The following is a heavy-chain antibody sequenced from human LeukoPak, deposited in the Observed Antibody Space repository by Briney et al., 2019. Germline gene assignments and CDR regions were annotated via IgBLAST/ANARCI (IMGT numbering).Heavy chain of an antibody. Sequence: ASVKVSCKASGYTFTKYGISWVRQAPGQGLEWMGWISSYNGNTYYAQRLQARVSMTTDASTTTVYMELRSLRSDDTAVYYCARDLYYESSGYFLDAFDIWGQGTMVTVSS. CDR2: ISSYNGNT. CDR3: ARDLYYESSGYFLDAFDI. J-gene: IGHJ3*02. V-gene: IGHV1-18*01. CDR1: GYTFTKYG. D-gene: IGHD3-22*01.